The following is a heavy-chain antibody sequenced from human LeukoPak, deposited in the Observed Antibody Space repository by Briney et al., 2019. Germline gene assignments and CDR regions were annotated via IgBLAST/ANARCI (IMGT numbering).Heavy chain of an antibody. CDR2: ISGSGSST. Sequence: GGSLRLSCAASGFTFSNYGMSWVRQAPGMGLEWVSVISGSGSSTNYGDSVKGRFTISRDNSKNTLYLQMNSLRAEDTAVYYCAKEDCGSTNCYEADGFDIRGQGTMVTVSS. D-gene: IGHD2-2*01. CDR1: GFTFSNYG. J-gene: IGHJ3*02. V-gene: IGHV3-23*01. CDR3: AKEDCGSTNCYEADGFDI.